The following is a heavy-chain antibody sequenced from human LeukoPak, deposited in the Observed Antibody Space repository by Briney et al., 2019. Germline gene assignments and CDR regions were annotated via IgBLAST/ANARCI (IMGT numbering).Heavy chain of an antibody. CDR1: GSTFSRNS. J-gene: IGHJ6*02. D-gene: IGHD2-2*02. Sequence: SVKVSCKASGSTFSRNSISWVRQAPGQGLEWMGRFIPMLGVAAYAQKFQGRITITADRSTNTAFMELSSLRSEGTAVYYCARVQAVGVPVAIDAYYSYGMDVWGQGTAVTVSS. CDR2: FIPMLGVA. V-gene: IGHV1-69*04. CDR3: ARVQAVGVPVAIDAYYSYGMDV.